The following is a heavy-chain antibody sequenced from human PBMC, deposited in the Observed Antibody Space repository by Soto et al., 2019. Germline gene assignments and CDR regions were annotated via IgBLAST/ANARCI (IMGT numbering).Heavy chain of an antibody. CDR2: IYHLGNT. D-gene: IGHD6-6*01. CDR1: GGSISSRISY. Sequence: SETLSLTCTVSGGSISSRISYWGWIRQPPGKGLEWIGSIYHLGNTYYNPSLGSRVTISVDTSKIQFSLKLSSVTAADTAVYYCTLASSPYYFDYWGQGALVTVSS. J-gene: IGHJ4*02. CDR3: TLASSPYYFDY. V-gene: IGHV4-39*07.